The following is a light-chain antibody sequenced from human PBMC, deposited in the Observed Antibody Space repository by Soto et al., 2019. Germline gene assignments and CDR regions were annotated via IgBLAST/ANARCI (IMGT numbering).Light chain of an antibody. CDR3: DQYNSYSLT. CDR1: QSISSW. CDR2: DAS. V-gene: IGKV1-5*01. Sequence: DIHMTQSPSTLSASVGDRVTITCRASQSISSWLAWYKQKPGKAPKLLIYDASILESGVPSRFSPVGPETGFNLTSSSLQPVDSATYLCDQYNSYSLTFGQGTKVDI. J-gene: IGKJ1*01.